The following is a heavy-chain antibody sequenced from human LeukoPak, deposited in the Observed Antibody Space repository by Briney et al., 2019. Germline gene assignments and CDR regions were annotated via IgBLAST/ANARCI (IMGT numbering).Heavy chain of an antibody. V-gene: IGHV4-4*02. D-gene: IGHD5-18*01. CDR1: GFTFSTSAM. J-gene: IGHJ4*02. CDR2: IYHSGST. Sequence: GSLRLSCAASGFTFSTSAMNWVRQPPGKGLEWIGEIYHSGSTNYNPSLKSRVTISVDKSKNQFSLKLSSVTAADTAVYYCARGDTAMGFFDYWGQGTLVTVSS. CDR3: ARGDTAMGFFDY.